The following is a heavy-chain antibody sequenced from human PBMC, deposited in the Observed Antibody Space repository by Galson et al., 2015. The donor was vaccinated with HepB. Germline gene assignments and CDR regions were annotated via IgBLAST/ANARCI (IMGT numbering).Heavy chain of an antibody. CDR3: ASRRELGIKDLDD. J-gene: IGHJ4*02. CDR2: ISSSGSTI. CDR1: GFTFSSYE. V-gene: IGHV3-48*03. D-gene: IGHD7-27*01. Sequence: SLRLSCAASGFTFSSYEMHWVRQAPGKGLEWVSYISSSGSTIYYADSVKGRFTISRDTAKNSLYLQMNSLRAEDTAVYYCASRRELGIKDLDDWGQGTLVTVSS.